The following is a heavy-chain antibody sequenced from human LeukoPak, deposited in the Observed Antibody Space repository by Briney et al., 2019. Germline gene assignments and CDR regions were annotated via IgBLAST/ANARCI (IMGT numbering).Heavy chain of an antibody. CDR2: ISRGSSPI. V-gene: IGHV3-48*04. J-gene: IGHJ4*02. CDR1: GFTFSNFS. CDR3: VRDKVGYGSGVIDS. D-gene: IGHD3-10*01. Sequence: GGSLRLSCAASGFTFSNFSMNWVRQAPGKGLEWISYISRGSSPIYYADSVKGRFTISRDNAKSSLFLQMSSLRAEDTAVYYCVRDKVGYGSGVIDSWGQGTLVTVSS.